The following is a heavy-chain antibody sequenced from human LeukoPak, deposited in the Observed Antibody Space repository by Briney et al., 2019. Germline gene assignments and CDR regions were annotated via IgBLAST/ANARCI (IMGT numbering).Heavy chain of an antibody. J-gene: IGHJ4*02. V-gene: IGHV3-48*01. D-gene: IGHD2-2*01. Sequence: PWESLTLSCAVSGFSFSTSSLSGCRQPPAEERVERSDSSYRSTTIYYDASVKGRFTISRDNARNSLYLQMNDLRAEDTGVYFCARDARSHCGTDACYGPYFDYWGQGSLVTVSS. CDR3: ARDARSHCGTDACYGPYFDY. CDR1: GFSFSTSS. CDR2: SSYRSTTI.